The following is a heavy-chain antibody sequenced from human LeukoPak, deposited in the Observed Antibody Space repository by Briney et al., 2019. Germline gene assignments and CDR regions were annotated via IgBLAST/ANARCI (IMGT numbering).Heavy chain of an antibody. V-gene: IGHV3-21*01. J-gene: IGHJ3*02. CDR2: ISSSSSYI. D-gene: IGHD3-3*01. Sequence: GRSLRLSCAASGFTFSSYSMNWVRQAPGKGLEWVSSISSSSSYIYYADSVKGRFTISRDNAKNSLYLQMNSLRAEDTAVYYCARAFNPTYYDFWSAYDAFDIWGQGTMVTVSS. CDR1: GFTFSSYS. CDR3: ARAFNPTYYDFWSAYDAFDI.